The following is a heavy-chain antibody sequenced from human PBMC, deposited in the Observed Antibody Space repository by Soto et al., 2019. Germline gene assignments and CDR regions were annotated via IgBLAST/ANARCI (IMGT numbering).Heavy chain of an antibody. V-gene: IGHV1-2*02. CDR2: INPNSGGT. D-gene: IGHD6-6*01. Sequence: ASVKVSCKASGYTFTGYYMHWVRQAPGQGLEWMGWINPNSGGTNYAQKFQGRVTMTRDTSISRAYMELSRLRSDDTAVYYCAIAALPYYYGMDVWGQGTTVTVSS. CDR1: GYTFTGYY. J-gene: IGHJ6*02. CDR3: AIAALPYYYGMDV.